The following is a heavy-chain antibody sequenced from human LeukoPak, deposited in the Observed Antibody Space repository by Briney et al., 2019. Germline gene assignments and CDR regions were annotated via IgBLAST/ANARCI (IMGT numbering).Heavy chain of an antibody. Sequence: ASVKVSCKASGYTFSNYGIGWVREAPGQGPEWMGWISGSTGNTHYAQNVQGRVTMTTDTSTGTAFMELRSLRSVDTAVYYCARVGRDCSSINCYWADWFDPWGQGTLVIASS. CDR3: ARVGRDCSSINCYWADWFDP. V-gene: IGHV1-18*01. CDR1: GYTFSNYG. CDR2: ISGSTGNT. D-gene: IGHD2-2*01. J-gene: IGHJ5*02.